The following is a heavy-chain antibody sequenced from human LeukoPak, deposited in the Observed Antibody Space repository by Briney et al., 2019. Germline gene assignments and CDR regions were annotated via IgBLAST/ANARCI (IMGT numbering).Heavy chain of an antibody. J-gene: IGHJ4*02. V-gene: IGHV4-30-2*01. D-gene: IGHD3-16*01. CDR3: ARGLGGGLLRAAYPLCWFDY. CDR2: IYHSGSGST. Sequence: SETLSLTCTVSGGSISSGGHSWSWIRQPPGKGLEWIGYIYHSGSGSTYYNPSLKSRVTISIDKSKNQFSLKLNSVTAADTAVYYCARGLGGGLLRAAYPLCWFDYWGQGTLVTVSS. CDR1: GGSISSGGHS.